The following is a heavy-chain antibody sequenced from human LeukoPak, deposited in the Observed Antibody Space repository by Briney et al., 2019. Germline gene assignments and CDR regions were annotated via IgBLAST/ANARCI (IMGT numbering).Heavy chain of an antibody. J-gene: IGHJ6*02. CDR1: GGSISSSSYY. Sequence: PSETLSLTCTVSGGSISSSSYYWGWIRQPPGKGLEWIGSIYYSGSTYYNPSLKSRVTISVDTSKNQFSLKLSSVTAADTAVYYCARLGEPSYYYYGMDVRGQGTTVTVSS. CDR2: IYYSGST. CDR3: ARLGEPSYYYYGMDV. D-gene: IGHD3-10*01. V-gene: IGHV4-39*01.